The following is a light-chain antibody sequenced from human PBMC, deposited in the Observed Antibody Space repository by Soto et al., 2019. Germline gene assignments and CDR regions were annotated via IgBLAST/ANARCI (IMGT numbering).Light chain of an antibody. CDR2: GTS. Sequence: EIVLTQSPGTLSVSPGERATLSCRASQTISSSYLAWYRQKPGQAPSLLIYGTSSRATGIPDRFSGSGSGTDFTLTISRLEPEDSAIYDCQQYCSWTFGQGTKVEIK. CDR3: QQYCSWT. V-gene: IGKV3-20*01. CDR1: QTISSSY. J-gene: IGKJ1*01.